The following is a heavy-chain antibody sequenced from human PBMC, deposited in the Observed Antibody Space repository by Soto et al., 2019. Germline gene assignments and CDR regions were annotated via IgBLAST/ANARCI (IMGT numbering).Heavy chain of an antibody. D-gene: IGHD3-3*01. CDR1: GFTLSDYY. J-gene: IGHJ5*02. Sequence: GGSLRLSCAASGFTLSDYYMSWIRQAPGKGLEWVSYISSSGSTIYYADSVKGRFTISRDNAKNLLYLQMNSLRAEDTAVYYCARAYYDFWSVSPKGGWFDPWGQGTLVTVSS. CDR3: ARAYYDFWSVSPKGGWFDP. CDR2: ISSSGSTI. V-gene: IGHV3-11*01.